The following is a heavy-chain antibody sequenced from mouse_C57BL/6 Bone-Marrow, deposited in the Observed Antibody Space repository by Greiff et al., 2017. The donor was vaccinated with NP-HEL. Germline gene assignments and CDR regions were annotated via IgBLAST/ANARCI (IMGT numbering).Heavy chain of an antibody. CDR3: ARGWDAMDY. V-gene: IGHV1-59*01. Sequence: VQLQQSGAELVRPGTSVKLSCKASGYTFTSYWMHWVKQRPGQGLEWIGVIDPSDSYTNYNQKFKGKATLTVDTSSSTAYMQLSSLTSEDSAVYYCARGWDAMDYWGQGTSVTVSS. CDR1: GYTFTSYW. J-gene: IGHJ4*01. CDR2: IDPSDSYT. D-gene: IGHD4-1*01.